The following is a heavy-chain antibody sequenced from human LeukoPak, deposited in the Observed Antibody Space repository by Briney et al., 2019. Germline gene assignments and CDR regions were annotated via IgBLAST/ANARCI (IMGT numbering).Heavy chain of an antibody. CDR1: GFTFSFYS. J-gene: IGHJ4*03. V-gene: IGHV3-48*04. CDR2: ISGSGSNI. Sequence: GGSLRLSCAGSGFTFSFYSLNWVRQAPGRGLEWVSFISGSGSNIFYVDSVKGRFTISRDNAKISVALQMDSLRGESTAVYYSARDIGGRPAAIDTSGHGTLVTVSS. D-gene: IGHD1-26*01. CDR3: ARDIGGRPAAIDT.